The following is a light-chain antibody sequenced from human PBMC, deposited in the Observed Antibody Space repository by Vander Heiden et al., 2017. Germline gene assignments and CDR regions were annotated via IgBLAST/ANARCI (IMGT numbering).Light chain of an antibody. CDR1: QSILYSSNNKNY. V-gene: IGKV4-1*01. J-gene: IGKJ3*01. CDR2: WAS. Sequence: DIVITQSPDSLPVSLGERATIDCKSSQSILYSSNNKNYLAWYQQKPGQPPKLLIYWASTRESGVPDRFNGSGSGTDFTLTISSLQAEDVAVYYCQQYFNTLFTFGPGTKVDIK. CDR3: QQYFNTLFT.